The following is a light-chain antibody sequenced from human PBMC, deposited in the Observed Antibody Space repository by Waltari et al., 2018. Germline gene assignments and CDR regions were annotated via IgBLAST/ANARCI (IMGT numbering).Light chain of an antibody. J-gene: IGLJ7*01. CDR3: GTWDSSLSGAV. Sequence: QSVLTQPPSVSAAPGQRVTISCSGGSSNIGNNYVSWYRQFPGTAPKLLIDEESERPSGMPCGVPGPKSGTSATLDITGLQAGDEADYYCGTWDSSLSGAVFGGGTHLTVL. CDR1: SSNIGNNY. CDR2: EES. V-gene: IGLV1-51*02.